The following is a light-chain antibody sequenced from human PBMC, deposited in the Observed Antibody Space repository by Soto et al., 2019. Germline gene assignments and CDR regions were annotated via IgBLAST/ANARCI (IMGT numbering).Light chain of an antibody. CDR1: QSVSSY. Sequence: PGERATLSCRASQSVSSYFAWYQQKPGQAPRLLIYDASTRAAGIPARFSGSGSGTDFTLTISSLEPEDFAVYYCQQRSDCPLTFGGGTKVDIK. V-gene: IGKV3-11*01. CDR2: DAS. CDR3: QQRSDCPLT. J-gene: IGKJ4*01.